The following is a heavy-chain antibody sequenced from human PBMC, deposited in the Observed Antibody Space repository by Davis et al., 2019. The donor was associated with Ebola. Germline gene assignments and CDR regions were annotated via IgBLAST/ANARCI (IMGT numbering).Heavy chain of an antibody. Sequence: GESLKISCATSKFTFSNYGMHWVRQAPGKGLEWVAFIKYDGTKIYYGDSVKGRFTISRDNSKNTLYLQMDSLRSEDAGVYYCARGSRNMDVWGQGTTVTVSS. CDR3: ARGSRNMDV. CDR1: KFTFSNYG. CDR2: IKYDGTKI. J-gene: IGHJ6*02. V-gene: IGHV3-30*02.